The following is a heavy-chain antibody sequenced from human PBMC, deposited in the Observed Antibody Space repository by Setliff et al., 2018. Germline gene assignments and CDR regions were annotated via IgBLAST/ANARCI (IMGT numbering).Heavy chain of an antibody. CDR1: GYTFTNYG. CDR3: ISLWLGYYGLDV. CDR2: INNYNMNT. D-gene: IGHD5-18*01. J-gene: IGHJ6*02. Sequence: GASVKVSCKASGYTFTNYGINWVRQAPGQGLEWMGWINNYNMNTNYPQKFLGRVTISRDDSKNTLYLQMNSLKTEDTAVYYCISLWLGYYGLDVWGQGTTVTVSS. V-gene: IGHV1-18*01.